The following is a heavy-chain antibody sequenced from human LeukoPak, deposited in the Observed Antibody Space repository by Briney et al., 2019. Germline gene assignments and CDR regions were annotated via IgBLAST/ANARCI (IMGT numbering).Heavy chain of an antibody. D-gene: IGHD1-1*01. V-gene: IGHV1-2*02. CDR1: GYTFTGYY. CDR3: ARALRATTGKGEGYYYYYMDV. Sequence: ASVKVSCKASGYTFTGYYMHWVRQAPGQGLEWMGWINPNSGGTNYAQKFQGRVTMTRGTSISTAYMELSRLRSDDTAVYYCARALRATTGKGEGYYYYYMDVWGKGTTVTISS. J-gene: IGHJ6*03. CDR2: INPNSGGT.